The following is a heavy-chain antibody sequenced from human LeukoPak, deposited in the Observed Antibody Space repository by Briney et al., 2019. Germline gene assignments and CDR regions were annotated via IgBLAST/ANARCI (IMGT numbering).Heavy chain of an antibody. Sequence: GGSLRLSCEASGFSFSNYWMSWVRQAPGKGLEWVANIKEDGSGKYYVDPVKGRFTISRDNAKNSLYLQMNSLGDEDTAVYYCAREGLELLWGQGTLVTVSS. CDR3: AREGLELL. V-gene: IGHV3-7*01. CDR1: GFSFSNYW. CDR2: IKEDGSGK. D-gene: IGHD1-7*01. J-gene: IGHJ4*02.